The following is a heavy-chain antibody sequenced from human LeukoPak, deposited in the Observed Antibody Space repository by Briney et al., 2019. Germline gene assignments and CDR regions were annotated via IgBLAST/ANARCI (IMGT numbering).Heavy chain of an antibody. Sequence: GGSLRLSCAASGFTFSSYWMSWVRQAPGKGLEWVANINQDGSEKYYVDSVEGRFTISRDNAKNSLYLEMNSLRAEDTAVYFCARVGAYNEYDVEYYYHMDVWGKGTTVTVSS. CDR2: INQDGSEK. CDR3: ARVGAYNEYDVEYYYHMDV. CDR1: GFTFSSYW. D-gene: IGHD5-24*01. V-gene: IGHV3-7*01. J-gene: IGHJ6*03.